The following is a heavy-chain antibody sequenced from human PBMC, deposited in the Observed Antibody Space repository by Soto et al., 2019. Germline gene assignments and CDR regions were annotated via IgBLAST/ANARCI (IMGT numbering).Heavy chain of an antibody. D-gene: IGHD2-2*01. J-gene: IGHJ3*02. V-gene: IGHV3-23*01. CDR3: AKGRGVVVPAAMLFDAFDI. CDR2: ISGSGGST. Sequence: GGSLRLSCAASGFTFSSYAMSWVRQAPGKGLECVSAISGSGGSTYYADSVKGRFTISRDNSKNTLYLQMNSLRAEDTAVYYCAKGRGVVVPAAMLFDAFDIWGQGTMVTVSS. CDR1: GFTFSSYA.